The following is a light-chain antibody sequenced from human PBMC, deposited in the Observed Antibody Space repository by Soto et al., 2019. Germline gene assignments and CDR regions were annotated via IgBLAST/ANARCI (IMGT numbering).Light chain of an antibody. CDR2: DVT. Sequence: QSALTQPASVSESPGQSITISCTGSSSDVGGYKYVSWYQHHPGKAPKLLIYDVTNRASGVSNRFSGSKSGYTASLTISGLQSEDEADYYCSAYTSFKTLVFGTGTKLTVL. CDR3: SAYTSFKTLV. J-gene: IGLJ1*01. V-gene: IGLV2-14*03. CDR1: SSDVGGYKY.